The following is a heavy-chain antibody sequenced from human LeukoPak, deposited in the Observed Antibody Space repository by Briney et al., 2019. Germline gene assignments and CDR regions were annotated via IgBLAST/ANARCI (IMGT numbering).Heavy chain of an antibody. V-gene: IGHV1-8*03. D-gene: IGHD1-1*01. CDR3: ARSRKNWTFDY. Sequence: GGSVRVSCAASGYTFSSYDMNWVRQAPGKGLEWMGYINPYSGNTDYAETFQGRFTITRNTSINTVYMQLSSLRAEDTAVYYCARSRKNWTFDYWGQGTLVTVSS. CDR2: INPYSGNT. J-gene: IGHJ4*02. CDR1: GYTFSSYD.